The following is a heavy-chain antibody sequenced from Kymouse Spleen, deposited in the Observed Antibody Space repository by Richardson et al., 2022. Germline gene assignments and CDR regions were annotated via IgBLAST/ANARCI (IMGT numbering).Heavy chain of an antibody. Sequence: QLQLQESGPGLVKPSETLSLTCTVSGGSISSSSYYWGWIRQPPGKGLEWIGSIYYSGSTYYNPSLKSRVTISVDTSKNQFSLKLSSVTAADTAVYYCARQGPSNYPFDYWGQGTLVTVSS. CDR1: GGSISSSSYY. J-gene: IGHJ4*02. V-gene: IGHV4-39*01. CDR2: IYYSGST. D-gene: IGHD4-11,IGHD4-11*01. CDR3: ARQGPSNYPFDY.